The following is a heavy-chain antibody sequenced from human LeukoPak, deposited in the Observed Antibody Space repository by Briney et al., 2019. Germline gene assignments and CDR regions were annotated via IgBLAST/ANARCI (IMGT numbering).Heavy chain of an antibody. D-gene: IGHD3-22*01. CDR3: ARGGTYYYDSSGYYVDY. CDR1: GGSISSGGYY. V-gene: IGHV4-61*08. Sequence: SSETLSLTCTVSGGSISSGGYYWSWIRQHPGKGLEWIGYIYYSGSTNYNPSLKSRVTISVDTSKNQLSLKLSSVTAADTAVYYCARGGTYYYDSSGYYVDYWGQGTLVTVSS. J-gene: IGHJ4*02. CDR2: IYYSGST.